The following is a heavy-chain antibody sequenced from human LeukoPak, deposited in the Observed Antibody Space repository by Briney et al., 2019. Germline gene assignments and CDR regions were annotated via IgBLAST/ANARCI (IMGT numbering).Heavy chain of an antibody. D-gene: IGHD2-15*01. CDR1: GFTFSSYW. V-gene: IGHV3-74*01. CDR2: INSDGSST. Sequence: PGGSLGLSCAASGFTFSSYWMHWVRQAPGKGLVWVSRINSDGSSTSYADSVKGRFTISRDNAKNTLYLQMNSLRAEDTAVYYCARGRYCGGGSCYDDYWGQGTLVTVSS. CDR3: ARGRYCGGGSCYDDY. J-gene: IGHJ4*02.